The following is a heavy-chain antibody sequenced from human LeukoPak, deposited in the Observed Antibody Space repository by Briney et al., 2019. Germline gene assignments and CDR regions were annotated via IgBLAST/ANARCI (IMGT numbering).Heavy chain of an antibody. V-gene: IGHV3-23*01. CDR2: ISGSGGST. J-gene: IGHJ3*02. CDR1: GFTVSSNY. CDR3: AKDLYDYGDYGSAFDI. D-gene: IGHD4-17*01. Sequence: GGSLRLSCAASGFTVSSNYMSWVRQAPGKGLEWVSAISGSGGSTYYADSVKGRFTTSRDNSKNTLYLQMNSLRAEDTAVYYCAKDLYDYGDYGSAFDIWGQGTMVTVSS.